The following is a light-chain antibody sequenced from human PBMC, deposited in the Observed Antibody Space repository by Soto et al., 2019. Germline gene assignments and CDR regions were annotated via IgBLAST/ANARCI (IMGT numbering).Light chain of an antibody. CDR2: GAS. V-gene: IGKV3-15*01. CDR3: QHYGRSPTWT. J-gene: IGKJ1*01. Sequence: EVVTTQSPATLSVSPGERATLSCSASQSVSSNLAWYQQKPGQAPRLLIYGASTRATGIPARFSGSGSGTEFTLTISRLEPEDFAVYYCQHYGRSPTWTFGQGTKVDIK. CDR1: QSVSSN.